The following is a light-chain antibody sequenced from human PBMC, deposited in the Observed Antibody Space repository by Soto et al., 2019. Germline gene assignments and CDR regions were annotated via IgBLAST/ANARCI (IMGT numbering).Light chain of an antibody. Sequence: DIQMTQSPSSLSASVGNRVTITCQASQDISNYLNWYQQNTGKAPKLLIYDASKLETGVPSRFSGSGSGTDFTITISSLQPEDLATLYCQPSYSTPTWTFGRGTKVDIK. V-gene: IGKV1-39*01. CDR2: DAS. CDR1: QDISNY. CDR3: QPSYSTPTWT. J-gene: IGKJ1*01.